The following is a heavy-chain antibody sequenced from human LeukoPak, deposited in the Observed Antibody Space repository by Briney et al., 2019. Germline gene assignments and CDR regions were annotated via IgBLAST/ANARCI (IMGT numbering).Heavy chain of an antibody. Sequence: SETLSLICTVSGGSISGYYWSWIRQPPGKGLEWIGYIYYSGMTNYNPSLKSRVTISLDTSKSQFSLKLASVTAADTAVYYCARHGYCGAECYTYFDSWGQGTLVSVSS. D-gene: IGHD2-21*01. CDR2: IYYSGMT. CDR3: ARHGYCGAECYTYFDS. CDR1: GGSISGYY. J-gene: IGHJ4*02. V-gene: IGHV4-59*08.